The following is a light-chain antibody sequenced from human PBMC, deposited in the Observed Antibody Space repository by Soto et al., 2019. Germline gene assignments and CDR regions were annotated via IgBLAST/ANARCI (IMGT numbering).Light chain of an antibody. Sequence: DIQMTQSPSSLSASVGDRVTITCRASQSISNFLNWYQQKPGKAPNLLIYAVSNLQSGVPSMFSGSGSVTEFTLTIASLLPEDFATYCCQQSYGTPRTFGQGTKVDIK. CDR1: QSISNF. CDR3: QQSYGTPRT. CDR2: AVS. J-gene: IGKJ1*01. V-gene: IGKV1-39*01.